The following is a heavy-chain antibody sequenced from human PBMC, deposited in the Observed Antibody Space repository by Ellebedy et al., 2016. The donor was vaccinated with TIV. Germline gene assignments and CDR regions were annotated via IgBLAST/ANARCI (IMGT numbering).Heavy chain of an antibody. J-gene: IGHJ4*02. V-gene: IGHV4-59*01. Sequence: MPGGSLRLSCTVSGGSISSYYWSWIRQPPGKGLEWIGYIYNSGSTNYNPSLKSRVTISVDTSKTQFSLTLSSVPAADTAVYFCARGPKGSYFDSWGQGTLVTVSS. CDR3: ARGPKGSYFDS. CDR2: IYNSGST. CDR1: GGSISSYY.